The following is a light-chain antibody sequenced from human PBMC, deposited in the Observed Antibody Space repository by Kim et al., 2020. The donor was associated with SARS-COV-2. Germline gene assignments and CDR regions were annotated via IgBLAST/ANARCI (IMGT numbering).Light chain of an antibody. Sequence: SPGERDTLSCRASQSVSGSYLAWYQQKPGQAPRRLSYVASSRATGIPDRVSGSGSGTDITLTISRLGPEDFAVYYCQQYGSSPCTFGQGTKVDIK. CDR3: QQYGSSPCT. CDR2: VAS. CDR1: QSVSGSY. V-gene: IGKV3-20*01. J-gene: IGKJ1*01.